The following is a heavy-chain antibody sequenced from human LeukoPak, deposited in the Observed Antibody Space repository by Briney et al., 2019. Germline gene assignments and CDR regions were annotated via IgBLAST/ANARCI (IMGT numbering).Heavy chain of an antibody. Sequence: DSVKGRFTISRDNSKNMLYLQMNSLRAEDTAVYYCARDLPRYCSGGSCYRAGYWGQGTLVTVSS. V-gene: IGHV3-30*07. CDR3: ARDLPRYCSGGSCYRAGY. D-gene: IGHD2-15*01. J-gene: IGHJ4*02.